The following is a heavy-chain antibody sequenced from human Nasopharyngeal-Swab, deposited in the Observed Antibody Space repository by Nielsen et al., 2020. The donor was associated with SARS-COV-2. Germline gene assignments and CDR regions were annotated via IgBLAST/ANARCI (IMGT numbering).Heavy chain of an antibody. CDR2: INHSGRT. D-gene: IGHD6-13*01. CDR3: ARIAGTFAFVDY. V-gene: IGHV4-34*01. J-gene: IGHJ4*02. Sequence: SETLSLTCAVYGGSFSGSYWSWIRQPPGKGLEWIGEINHSGRTNYNPSHKSRVTTSVDTSKNQFSLKLSSVTAADTAVYYCARIAGTFAFVDYWGQGTLVTVSS. CDR1: GGSFSGSY.